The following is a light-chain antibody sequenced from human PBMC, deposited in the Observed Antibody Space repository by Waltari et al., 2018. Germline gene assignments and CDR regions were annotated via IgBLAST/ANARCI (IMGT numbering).Light chain of an antibody. CDR3: TSFTSSNTYV. CDR2: DVS. CDR1: SSDIGKYNY. Sequence: QSALTQPASVSGSPGQSITISGSGTSSDIGKYNYVSWFQQHPGKAPKLMIYDVSNRPSGVSDRFSGSKSGNTASLTISGLQTEDESDYYCTSFTSSNTYVFGTGTKVTVL. J-gene: IGLJ1*01. V-gene: IGLV2-14*03.